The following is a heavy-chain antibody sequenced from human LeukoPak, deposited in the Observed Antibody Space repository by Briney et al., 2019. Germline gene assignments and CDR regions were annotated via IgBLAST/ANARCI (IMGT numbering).Heavy chain of an antibody. V-gene: IGHV1-69*01. CDR3: ATDDYGDYGGDY. Sequence: SVNLSCKAYGGTFSSYAISWVRQPPRQGHEWMGGIIPIFGTANYAQKFQGRVTITADESTSTAYMELSSLRSEDTAVYYCATDDYGDYGGDYWGQGTLVTVSS. J-gene: IGHJ4*02. D-gene: IGHD4-17*01. CDR1: GGTFSSYA. CDR2: IIPIFGTA.